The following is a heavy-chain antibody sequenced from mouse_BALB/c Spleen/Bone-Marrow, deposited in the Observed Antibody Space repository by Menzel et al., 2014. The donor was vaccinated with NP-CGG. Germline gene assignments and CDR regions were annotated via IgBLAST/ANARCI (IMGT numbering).Heavy chain of an antibody. Sequence: DLVKPGASVKLSCKASGYTFTSYWINWIKQRPGQGLEWIGRIAPGRGGTYYNEMFKGKATLTVDTSSSTAYIQLSSLSSEDSAVYFCARGDDYDPFAYWGQGTLVTVSA. CDR2: IAPGRGGT. CDR3: ARGDDYDPFAY. D-gene: IGHD2-4*01. V-gene: IGHV1S41*01. CDR1: GYTFTSYW. J-gene: IGHJ3*01.